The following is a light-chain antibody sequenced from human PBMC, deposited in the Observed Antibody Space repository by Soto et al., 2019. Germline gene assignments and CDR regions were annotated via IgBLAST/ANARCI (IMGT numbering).Light chain of an antibody. Sequence: EIVMTQSPATLSVSPGERATLCCRASQSISSNLAWYQQKPGQAPRLLIYGESTRATGIPARFSGSGSGTEFTLTISSLQSEDFAVYYCQQYNNWPPWTFGQGTKVEIK. V-gene: IGKV3D-15*01. CDR1: QSISSN. J-gene: IGKJ1*01. CDR3: QQYNNWPPWT. CDR2: GES.